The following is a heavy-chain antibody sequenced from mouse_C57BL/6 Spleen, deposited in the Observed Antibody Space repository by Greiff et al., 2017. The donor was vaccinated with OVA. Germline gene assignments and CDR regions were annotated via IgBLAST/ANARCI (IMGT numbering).Heavy chain of an antibody. V-gene: IGHV1-82*01. Sequence: VQLQQSGPELVKPGASVKISCKASGYAFSSSWMNWVKQRPGKGLEWIGRIYPGDGDTNYNGKFKGKATLTADKSSSTAYMQLSSLTSEDSAVYFCARRGSPPYAMDYWGQGTSVTVSS. CDR3: ARRGSPPYAMDY. J-gene: IGHJ4*01. CDR1: GYAFSSSW. CDR2: IYPGDGDT.